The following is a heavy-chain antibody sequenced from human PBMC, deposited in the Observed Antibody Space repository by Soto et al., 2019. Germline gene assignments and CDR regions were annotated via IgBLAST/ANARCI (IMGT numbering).Heavy chain of an antibody. CDR1: GFTFNNND. CDR3: ARNGGGLAY. D-gene: IGHD3-16*01. Sequence: EVRLLESGGGLVQPGGSLRLSCAASGFTFNNNDMIWVRQAPGKGLEWVSGIRFSSGATYYTDFVKGRFTISGDYSKNTLYLEMNSLRVEDRAVYYCARNGGGLAYWGQGTLVTVSS. J-gene: IGHJ4*02. CDR2: IRFSSGAT. V-gene: IGHV3-23*01.